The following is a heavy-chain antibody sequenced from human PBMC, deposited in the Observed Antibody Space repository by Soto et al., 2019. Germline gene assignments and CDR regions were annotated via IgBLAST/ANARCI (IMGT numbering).Heavy chain of an antibody. CDR3: ARGKAGTLWFGKLFPGNRFDP. CDR2: INHSGST. D-gene: IGHD3-10*01. Sequence: SETLSLTCAVYGGSFSGYYWSWIRQPPGKGLEWIGEINHSGSTNYNPSLKSRVTISVDTSKNQFSLKLSSVTAADTAVYYCARGKAGTLWFGKLFPGNRFDPWGQGTLVTVSS. CDR1: GGSFSGYY. J-gene: IGHJ5*02. V-gene: IGHV4-34*01.